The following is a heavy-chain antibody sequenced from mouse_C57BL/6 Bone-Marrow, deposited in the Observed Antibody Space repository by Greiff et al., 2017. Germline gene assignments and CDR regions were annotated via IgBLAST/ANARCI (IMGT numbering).Heavy chain of an antibody. D-gene: IGHD2-4*01. J-gene: IGHJ4*01. V-gene: IGHV1-19*01. CDR2: INPYNGGT. CDR1: GYTFTDYY. Sequence: EVQLQQSGPVLVKPGASVKMSCKASGYTFTDYYMNWVKQSHGKSLEWIGVINPYNGGTSYNQKFKGKATLTVDKSSSTAYMELNSLTSEDSAVYYCARLITTGYYAMDYWGQGTSVTVSS. CDR3: ARLITTGYYAMDY.